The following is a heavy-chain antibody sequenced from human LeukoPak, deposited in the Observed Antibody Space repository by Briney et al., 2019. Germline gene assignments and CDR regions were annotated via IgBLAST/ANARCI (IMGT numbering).Heavy chain of an antibody. V-gene: IGHV4-39*07. CDR3: ARGRWDPEWAPYYYYMDV. CDR2: IYYSGST. J-gene: IGHJ6*03. CDR1: GGSISSSSYY. Sequence: SETLSLTCTVSGGSISSSSYYWGWIRQPPGKGLGWIGSIYYSGSTYYNPSLKSRVPISVDTSKNQFSLKLSSVTAADTAVYYCARGRWDPEWAPYYYYMDVWGKGTTVTVSS. D-gene: IGHD1-26*01.